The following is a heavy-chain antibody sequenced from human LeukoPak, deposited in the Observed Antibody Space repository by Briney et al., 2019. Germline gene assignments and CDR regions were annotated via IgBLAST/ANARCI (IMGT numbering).Heavy chain of an antibody. V-gene: IGHV3-23*01. D-gene: IGHD1-1*01. Sequence: PGGPLRLSCAASGFTFSSYAMSWVRQAPGKGLEWVSTISGSGSSTYYADSVKGRFTISRDNSKNTLYLQMNSLRAEDTAVYYCAKIKDGTTFDYWGQGTLVTVSS. J-gene: IGHJ4*02. CDR3: AKIKDGTTFDY. CDR1: GFTFSSYA. CDR2: ISGSGSST.